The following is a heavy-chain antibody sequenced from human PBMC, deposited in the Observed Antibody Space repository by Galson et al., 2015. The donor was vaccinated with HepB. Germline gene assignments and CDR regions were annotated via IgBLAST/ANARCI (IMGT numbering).Heavy chain of an antibody. CDR3: VRDEDLGPRSDFDY. CDR2: INPENGAT. V-gene: IGHV1-2*02. D-gene: IGHD3-16*01. Sequence: SVKVSCKAFGFTFTDYYFHWVRQAPVEGLEWLGWINPENGATDYSQKFQGRVTMTTDTSISTAYLELSRLRSDDTAVYYCVRDEDLGPRSDFDYWGQGTLVTVSS. J-gene: IGHJ4*02. CDR1: GFTFTDYY.